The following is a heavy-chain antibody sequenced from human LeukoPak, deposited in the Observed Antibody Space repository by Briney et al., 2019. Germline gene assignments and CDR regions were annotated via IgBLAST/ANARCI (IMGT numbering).Heavy chain of an antibody. CDR3: ARELGARYFDL. Sequence: GGSLRLSCSASGFTFSTYEMNWLRQAPGKGLEWVSYISTSGSSFSYADSVKGRFTISRDNGKDSLFLQMNSLRGEDTAIYYCARELGARYFDLWGRGTLVTVSS. J-gene: IGHJ2*01. D-gene: IGHD1-26*01. CDR2: ISTSGSSF. V-gene: IGHV3-48*03. CDR1: GFTFSTYE.